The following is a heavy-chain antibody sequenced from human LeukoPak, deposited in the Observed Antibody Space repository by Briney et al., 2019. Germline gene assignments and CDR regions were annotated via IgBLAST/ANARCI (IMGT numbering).Heavy chain of an antibody. CDR2: IIPILGIA. J-gene: IGHJ4*02. V-gene: IGHV1-69*04. CDR3: AGYRNYYDSSGYYY. Sequence: GASVKVSCKASGGTFSSYAISWVRQAPGQGLEWVGRIIPILGIANYAQKFQGRVTITADKSTSTAYMELSSLRSEDTAVYYCAGYRNYYDSSGYYYWGQGTLVTVSS. D-gene: IGHD3-22*01. CDR1: GGTFSSYA.